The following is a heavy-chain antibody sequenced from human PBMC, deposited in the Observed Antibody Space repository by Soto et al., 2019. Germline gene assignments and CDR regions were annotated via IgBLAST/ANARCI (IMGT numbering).Heavy chain of an antibody. D-gene: IGHD1-26*01. CDR1: GYTFISYA. V-gene: IGHV1-3*01. CDR3: ACGNKRSDFMSIDY. J-gene: IGHJ4*02. Sequence: ASVKVSCKASGYTFISYAMHWVRQAPGQRLEWMGWINAGNGNTKYSQKFQGRVTITRDTSATTAYMELSRLTSEDTAVYYCACGNKRSDFMSIDYWGQGTLLTVSS. CDR2: INAGNGNT.